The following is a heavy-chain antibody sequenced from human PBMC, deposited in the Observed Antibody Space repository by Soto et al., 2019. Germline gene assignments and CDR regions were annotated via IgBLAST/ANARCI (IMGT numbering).Heavy chain of an antibody. CDR3: ARDQRRVAATLNYYYYGMDV. J-gene: IGHJ6*02. D-gene: IGHD2-15*01. CDR1: GFTFSSYA. Sequence: GGSLRLSCVASGFTFSSYAMHWVRQAPGKGLEWVAVISYDGSNKYYADSVKGRFTISRDNSKNTLYLQMNSLRAEDTAVYYCARDQRRVAATLNYYYYGMDVWGQGTTVTVSS. V-gene: IGHV3-30-3*01. CDR2: ISYDGSNK.